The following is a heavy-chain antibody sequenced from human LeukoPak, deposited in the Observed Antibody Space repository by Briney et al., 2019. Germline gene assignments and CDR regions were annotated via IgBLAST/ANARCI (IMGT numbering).Heavy chain of an antibody. J-gene: IGHJ4*02. CDR1: GFTFSSYW. V-gene: IGHV3-74*01. CDR2: INTDGSST. CDR3: ARESVGSSGWYVGIDY. Sequence: PGGSLRLSCAASGFTFSSYWMHWVRQAPGKGLGWVSRINTDGSSTSYADSVKGRFTISRDNAKNTLYLQMNSLRAEDTAVYYCARESVGSSGWYVGIDYWGQGTLVTVSS. D-gene: IGHD6-19*01.